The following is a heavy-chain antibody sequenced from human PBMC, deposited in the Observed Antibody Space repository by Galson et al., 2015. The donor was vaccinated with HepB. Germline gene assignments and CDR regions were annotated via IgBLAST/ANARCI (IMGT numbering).Heavy chain of an antibody. CDR2: INPNSGGT. J-gene: IGHJ4*02. Sequence: SVKVSCKASGYTFTGYYIHWVRQAPGQGLEWMGWINPNSGGTNYAQKFQGRVTMTRDTSISTAYMDLSRLRSDDTAVYYCARARGSGWSFDDYWGQGTLVTVSS. V-gene: IGHV1-2*02. CDR3: ARARGSGWSFDDY. D-gene: IGHD6-19*01. CDR1: GYTFTGYY.